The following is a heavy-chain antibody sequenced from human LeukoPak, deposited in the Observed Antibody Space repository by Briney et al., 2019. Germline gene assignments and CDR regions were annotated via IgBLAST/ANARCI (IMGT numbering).Heavy chain of an antibody. V-gene: IGHV3-23*01. CDR1: GFTFSSYA. CDR2: ISGSGGNT. D-gene: IGHD3-16*01. CDR3: AREFDPWGGRMGVFDI. J-gene: IGHJ3*02. Sequence: GGSLRLSCAASGFTFSSYAMSWVRQAPGKGLEWVSAISGSGGNTYYADSVKGRFTISRDNSKNTVYLQMNSLRAEDTAVYYCAREFDPWGGRMGVFDIWGQGTMVTVSS.